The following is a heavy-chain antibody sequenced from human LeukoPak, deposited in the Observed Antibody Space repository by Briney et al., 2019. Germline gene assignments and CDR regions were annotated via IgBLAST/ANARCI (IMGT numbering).Heavy chain of an antibody. D-gene: IGHD5-12*01. CDR3: AKGSRGGYDLGALDP. Sequence: GGSLRLSCAASGFTFDDYAMHWVRQAPGKGLEWVSGISWNSGSIGYADSVKGRFTISRDNAKNSLYLQMNSLRAEDTALYYCAKGSRGGYDLGALDPWGQGTLVTVSS. V-gene: IGHV3-9*01. J-gene: IGHJ5*02. CDR1: GFTFDDYA. CDR2: ISWNSGSI.